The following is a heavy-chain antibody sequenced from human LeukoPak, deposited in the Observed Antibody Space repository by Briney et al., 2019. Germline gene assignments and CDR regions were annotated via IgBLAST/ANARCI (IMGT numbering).Heavy chain of an antibody. V-gene: IGHV1-18*01. J-gene: IGHJ4*02. CDR1: GYTFTSYG. Sequence: ASVKVSCKASGYTFTSYGISWVRQAPGQGLEWMGWISAYNGNTNYAQKLQGRVTMTTDTSTSTAYMELRSLRSDDTAVYYCARRWVGSSWYFSLNYFDYWGQGTLVTVSS. CDR3: ARRWVGSSWYFSLNYFDY. CDR2: ISAYNGNT. D-gene: IGHD6-13*01.